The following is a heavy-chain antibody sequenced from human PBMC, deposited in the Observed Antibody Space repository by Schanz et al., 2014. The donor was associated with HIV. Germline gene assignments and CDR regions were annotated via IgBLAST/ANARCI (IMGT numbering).Heavy chain of an antibody. CDR1: GFTFSSYD. V-gene: IGHV3-21*01. CDR3: ARDKGDNWAGYYYYYGMDV. J-gene: IGHJ6*02. CDR2: ISSGSSYI. Sequence: VQLVESGGGVVQPGRSRRLACAASGFTFSSYDMHWIRQAPGKGLQWVSSISSGSSYIYYADSVKGRFTISRDNAKNSLYLQMNSLRAEDTAVYYCARDKGDNWAGYYYYYGMDVWGQGTTVTVSS. D-gene: IGHD1-20*01.